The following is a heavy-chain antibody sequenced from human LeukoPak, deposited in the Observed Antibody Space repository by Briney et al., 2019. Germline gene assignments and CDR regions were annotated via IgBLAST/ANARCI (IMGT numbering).Heavy chain of an antibody. J-gene: IGHJ4*02. CDR1: GFTFSSYS. Sequence: GGTLRLSCAASGFTFSSYSRNWFRQAPGKGLEWVAFIRYDGSNEYYADSVKGRFTISRDNSKNTLYLQMNSLRAEDTAVYYCAKDLVGAVGATSPFDYWGQGTLVTVSS. V-gene: IGHV3-30*02. CDR3: AKDLVGAVGATSPFDY. D-gene: IGHD1-26*01. CDR2: IRYDGSNE.